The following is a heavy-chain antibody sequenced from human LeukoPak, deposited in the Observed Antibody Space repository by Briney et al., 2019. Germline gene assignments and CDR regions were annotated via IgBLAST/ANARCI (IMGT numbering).Heavy chain of an antibody. V-gene: IGHV4-34*01. CDR3: ARQLYGSDY. CDR1: GVSFSTYY. D-gene: IGHD4-17*01. J-gene: IGHJ4*02. Sequence: SETLSLTCDVSGVSFSTYYWSWIRQSPEKGLEWIGEVNHSGYTNLNPSLRSRVTISVDTSKNQFSLKLSSVTAADTAVYYCARQLYGSDYWGQGTLVTVSS. CDR2: VNHSGYT.